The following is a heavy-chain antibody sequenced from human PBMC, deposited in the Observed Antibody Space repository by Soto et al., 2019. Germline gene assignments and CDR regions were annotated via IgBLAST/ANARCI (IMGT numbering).Heavy chain of an antibody. Sequence: PSETLSLTCTVSGGSISSGGYYWSWIRQHPVKGPEWIGYIYYSGSTYYNPSLKSRVTISVDTSKNQFSLKLSSVTAADTAVYYCARIWGIAARQGPLTFDFWGQGTLVTVSS. J-gene: IGHJ4*02. V-gene: IGHV4-31*03. CDR2: IYYSGST. CDR3: ARIWGIAARQGPLTFDF. D-gene: IGHD6-6*01. CDR1: GGSISSGGYY.